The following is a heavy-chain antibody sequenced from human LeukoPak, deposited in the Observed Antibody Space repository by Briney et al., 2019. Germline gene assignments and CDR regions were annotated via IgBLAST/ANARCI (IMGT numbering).Heavy chain of an antibody. V-gene: IGHV4-59*10. CDR2: IYTSGST. Sequence: PSETLSLTCAVYGGSFSGYYWSWIRQPPGKGLEWIGRIYTSGSTNYNPSLKSRVTMSVDTSKNQFSLKLSSVTAADTAVYYCARGRYSSSWYDYWGQGTLVTVSS. CDR1: GGSFSGYY. CDR3: ARGRYSSSWYDY. D-gene: IGHD6-13*01. J-gene: IGHJ4*02.